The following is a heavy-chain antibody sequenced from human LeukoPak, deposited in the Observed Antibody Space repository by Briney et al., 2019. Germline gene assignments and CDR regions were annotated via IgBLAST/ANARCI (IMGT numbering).Heavy chain of an antibody. CDR3: AREAYYDSSGYSHDAFDI. Sequence: SETLSLTCTVSGGSISSYYWSWTRQPPGKGLEWIGYIYYSGSTNYNPSLKSRVTISVDTSKNQFSLKLSSVTAADTAVYYCAREAYYDSSGYSHDAFDIWGQGTMVTVSS. J-gene: IGHJ3*02. V-gene: IGHV4-59*01. D-gene: IGHD3-22*01. CDR1: GGSISSYY. CDR2: IYYSGST.